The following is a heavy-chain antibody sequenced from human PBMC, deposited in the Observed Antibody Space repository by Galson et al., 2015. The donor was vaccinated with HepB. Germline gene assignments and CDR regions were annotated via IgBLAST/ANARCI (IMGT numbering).Heavy chain of an antibody. CDR2: ISKDGSDQ. J-gene: IGHJ4*02. D-gene: IGHD4-17*01. Sequence: SLRLSCAASGFSFSAYTMHWVRQTPDKGLEWVAFISKDGSDQDYADSVKGRFTISRDNSNMMLYLHLNSLRTEDTAVYYCAGPGQSYGRLFEYWGQGALVTASS. V-gene: IGHV3-30*04. CDR1: GFSFSAYT. CDR3: AGPGQSYGRLFEY.